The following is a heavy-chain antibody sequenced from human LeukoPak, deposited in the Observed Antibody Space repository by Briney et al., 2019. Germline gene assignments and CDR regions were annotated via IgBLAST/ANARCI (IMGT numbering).Heavy chain of an antibody. CDR1: GGSVSSGSYY. D-gene: IGHD3-22*01. CDR3: ARIGYFDSSGYSAFDY. CDR2: IYYSGST. Sequence: SETLSLTCTVSGGSVSSGSYYWSWIRQPPGKGLEWIGYIYYSGSTNYNPSLKSRVTISVDMSKNQFSLKLSSVTAADTAVYYCARIGYFDSSGYSAFDYWGQGTLVTVSS. J-gene: IGHJ4*02. V-gene: IGHV4-61*01.